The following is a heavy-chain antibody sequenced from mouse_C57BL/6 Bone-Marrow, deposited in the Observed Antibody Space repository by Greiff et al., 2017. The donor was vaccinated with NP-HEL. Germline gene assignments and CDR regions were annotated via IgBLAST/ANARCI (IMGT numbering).Heavy chain of an antibody. Sequence: EVQGVESGGGLLSPGGSLKLPGAASGFTLGSYAWSGFRRTPEKRLEWVATISDGGSYTYYPDNVKGRFTISRDNAKNNLYLQMSHLKSEDTAMYYCARDRIYSFAYWGQGTLVTVSA. D-gene: IGHD2-1*01. CDR1: GFTLGSYA. V-gene: IGHV5-4*01. CDR2: ISDGGSYT. J-gene: IGHJ3*01. CDR3: ARDRIYSFAY.